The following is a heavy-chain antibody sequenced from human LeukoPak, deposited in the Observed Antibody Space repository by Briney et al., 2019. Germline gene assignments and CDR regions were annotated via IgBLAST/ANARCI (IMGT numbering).Heavy chain of an antibody. V-gene: IGHV4-61*01. CDR1: GGSVNSGTYY. CDR3: ARGGRWLQFNY. D-gene: IGHD5-24*01. Sequence: SETLSLTCTVSGGSVNSGTYYWSWIRQPPGKGLEWIGYISYSGSTNYNPSLKSRVTISVDTSKNPFSLKLSSVTAADTAVYYCARGGRWLQFNYWGQGTLVTVSS. J-gene: IGHJ4*02. CDR2: ISYSGST.